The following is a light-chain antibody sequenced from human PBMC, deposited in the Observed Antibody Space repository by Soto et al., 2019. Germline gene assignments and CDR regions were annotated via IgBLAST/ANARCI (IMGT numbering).Light chain of an antibody. Sequence: DIQMTQSPSSLSASVGDRVTITCQASQVIKNCLNWYQQKPGKAPNLLIYDASNLKTGVPSRFSGSGSGTHFTFTISSLQPEDIATYYCQHYDHLPPLSFGGGTKVEIK. V-gene: IGKV1-33*01. CDR3: QHYDHLPPLS. CDR2: DAS. CDR1: QVIKNC. J-gene: IGKJ4*01.